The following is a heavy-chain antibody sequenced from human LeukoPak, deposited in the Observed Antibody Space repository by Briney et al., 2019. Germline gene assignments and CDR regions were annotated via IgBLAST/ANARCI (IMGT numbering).Heavy chain of an antibody. D-gene: IGHD1-26*01. CDR1: GFTFSSNW. CDR3: VRDLGGRSGH. J-gene: IGHJ4*02. V-gene: IGHV3-74*01. Sequence: GGSLRLSCAASGFTFSSNWMHWVRQAPGKGLVWVSRINEDGSTTDYADSVKGRSTIFRDNAKNTLYLQMNSLRAEDTAVYYCVRDLGGRSGHWGQGTLVTVSS. CDR2: INEDGSTT.